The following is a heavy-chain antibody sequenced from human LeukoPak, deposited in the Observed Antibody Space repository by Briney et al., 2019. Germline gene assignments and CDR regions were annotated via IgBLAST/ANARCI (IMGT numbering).Heavy chain of an antibody. J-gene: IGHJ4*02. D-gene: IGHD6-19*01. CDR2: ISGSGGST. V-gene: IGHV3-23*01. Sequence: GGSLRLSCTGSGFTFSNYIMNWVRQAPGKGLEWVSAISGSGGSTYYADSVKGRFTISRDNSKNTLYLQMNSLRAEDTAVYYCAKEGAVAGHSFDYWGQGTLVTVSS. CDR3: AKEGAVAGHSFDY. CDR1: GFTFSNYI.